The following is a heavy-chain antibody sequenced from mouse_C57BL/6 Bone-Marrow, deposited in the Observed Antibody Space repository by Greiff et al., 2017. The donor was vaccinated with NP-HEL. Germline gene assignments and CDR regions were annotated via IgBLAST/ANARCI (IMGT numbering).Heavy chain of an antibody. J-gene: IGHJ1*03. CDR3: ARQLPWYVDV. CDR2: ISSGGSYT. CDR1: GFTFSSYG. V-gene: IGHV5-6*01. Sequence: EVKLMESGGDLVKPGGSLKLSCAASGFTFSSYGMSWVRQTPDKRLEWVATISSGGSYTYYPDSVKGRFTISRDNAKNTLYLQMSSLKSEDTAMYYCARQLPWYVDVWGTGTTVTVSS. D-gene: IGHD5-5*01.